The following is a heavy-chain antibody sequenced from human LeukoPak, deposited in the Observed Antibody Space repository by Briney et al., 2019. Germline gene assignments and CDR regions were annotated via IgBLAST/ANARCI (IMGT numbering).Heavy chain of an antibody. D-gene: IGHD3-22*01. V-gene: IGHV4-4*07. CDR3: ARVTFDYYDDTGYSFYDS. J-gene: IGHJ4*02. Sequence: SETLSLTCTVSGGSISSYYWSWIRQPPGKGLEWIGRIYTSGGTNYNPSLNSRVTMSVHTSKNQFSLMLSSVTAADTAVYYCARVTFDYYDDTGYSFYDSWGQGTLVTVSS. CDR2: IYTSGGT. CDR1: GGSISSYY.